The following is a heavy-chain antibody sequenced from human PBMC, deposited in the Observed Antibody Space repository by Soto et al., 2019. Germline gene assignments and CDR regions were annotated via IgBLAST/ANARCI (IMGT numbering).Heavy chain of an antibody. V-gene: IGHV1-2*04. CDR1: GYTFTGYY. D-gene: IGHD2-15*01. CDR2: INPNSGGT. CDR3: ARMRGYCSGGSCYGAFDI. Sequence: QVQLVQSGAEVKKPGASVKVSCKASGYTFTGYYMHWVRQAPGQGLEWMGWINPNSGGTNYAQKCQGWVTMTRDTSISTAYMELSRLRSDDTAVYYCARMRGYCSGGSCYGAFDIWGQGTMVTVSS. J-gene: IGHJ3*02.